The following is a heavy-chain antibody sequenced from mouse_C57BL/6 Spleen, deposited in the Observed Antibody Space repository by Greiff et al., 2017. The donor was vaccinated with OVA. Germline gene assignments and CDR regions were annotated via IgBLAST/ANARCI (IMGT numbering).Heavy chain of an antibody. V-gene: IGHV1-82*01. CDR2: IYPGDGDT. D-gene: IGHD2-5*01. Sequence: VQRVESGPELVKPGASVKISCKASGYAFSSSWMNWVKQRPGKGLEWIGRIYPGDGDTNYNGKFKGKATLTADKSSSTAYMQLSSLTSEDSAVYCGARCGDSNCYFDYWGQGTTLTVSS. CDR1: GYAFSSSW. CDR3: ARCGDSNCYFDY. J-gene: IGHJ2*01.